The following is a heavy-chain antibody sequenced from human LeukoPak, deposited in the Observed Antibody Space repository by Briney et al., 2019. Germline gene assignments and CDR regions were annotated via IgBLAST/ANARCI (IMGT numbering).Heavy chain of an antibody. D-gene: IGHD2-2*01. V-gene: IGHV1-69*13. CDR2: IIPIFGTA. CDR1: GGTFSSYA. J-gene: IGHJ4*02. CDR3: ASRLYCSNTRCRNFPFAY. Sequence: ASVRVSCKASGGTFSSYAINWVRQAPGQGLEWMGGIIPIFGTANYAQKFQDRVTITADESTSTAYMELSSLRSEDTAIYYCASRLYCSNTRCRNFPFAYWGQGTLVTVSS.